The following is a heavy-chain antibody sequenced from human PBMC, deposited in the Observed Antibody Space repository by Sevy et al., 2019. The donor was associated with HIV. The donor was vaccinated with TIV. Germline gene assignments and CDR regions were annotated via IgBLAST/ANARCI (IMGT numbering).Heavy chain of an antibody. D-gene: IGHD1-26*01. CDR1: GDSVSSNSAA. CDR2: TYYRSKWYN. CDR3: ARDKWCELTYYYYMDV. J-gene: IGHJ6*03. V-gene: IGHV6-1*01. Sequence: QSQTLSLTCAISGDSVSSNSAAWNWIRQSPSRGLEWLGRTYYRSKWYNDYAVSVKSRITINPETSKNQFSLQLNSVTPEDTAVYYCARDKWCELTYYYYMDVWGKGTTVTVSS.